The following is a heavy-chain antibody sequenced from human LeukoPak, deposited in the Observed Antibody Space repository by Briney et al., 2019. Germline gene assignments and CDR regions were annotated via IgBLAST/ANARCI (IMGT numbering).Heavy chain of an antibody. J-gene: IGHJ1*01. CDR3: VHTPRGRTHVWLRYFHH. D-gene: IGHD5-18*01. V-gene: IGHV2-5*02. CDR1: GFSRRTTGVG. Sequence: SGATVVKPTQPLTLTCTFLGFSRRTTGVGVAWIGEPPGKGLEWHGLLERDDDKRYSPSLKSRLPIPKATSKTQVILTMTDMDPVDTATYFCVHTPRGRTHVWLRYFHHWGQGTLVTVSS. CDR2: LERDDDK.